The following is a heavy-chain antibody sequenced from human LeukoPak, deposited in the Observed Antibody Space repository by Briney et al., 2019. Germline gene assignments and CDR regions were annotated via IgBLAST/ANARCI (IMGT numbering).Heavy chain of an antibody. CDR3: ARVREYSSSHKGYYYYYYGMDV. CDR2: MNPNSGNT. V-gene: IGHV1-8*01. J-gene: IGHJ6*02. CDR1: GYTFTCYD. Sequence: ASVKVSCKASGYTFTCYDINWVRQATGQGLEWMGWMNPNSGNTGYAQKFQGRVTMTRNTSISTAYMELSSLRSEDTAVYYCARVREYSSSHKGYYYYYYGMDVWGQGTTVTVSS. D-gene: IGHD6-6*01.